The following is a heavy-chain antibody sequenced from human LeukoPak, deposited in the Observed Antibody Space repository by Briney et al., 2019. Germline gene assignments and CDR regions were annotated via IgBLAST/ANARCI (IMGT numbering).Heavy chain of an antibody. D-gene: IGHD7-27*01. CDR1: GGSISSYY. CDR2: IYYSGST. CDR3: ARSKLGNTNFDY. J-gene: IGHJ4*02. Sequence: PSETLSLTCTVSGGSISSYYWSWIRQPPGKGLEWIGYIYYSGSTNYNPSLKSRVTISVDTSKNQFSLKLSSVTAADTAVYYCARSKLGNTNFDYWGQGTLVTVSS. V-gene: IGHV4-59*01.